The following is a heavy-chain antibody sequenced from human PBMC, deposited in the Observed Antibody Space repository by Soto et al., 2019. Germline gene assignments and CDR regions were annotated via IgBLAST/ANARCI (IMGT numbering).Heavy chain of an antibody. CDR2: IWYDGSNK. CDR1: GFTFSSYG. J-gene: IGHJ3*02. V-gene: IGHV3-33*01. D-gene: IGHD6-13*01. Sequence: QVQLVESGGGVVQPGRSLRLSCAASGFTFSSYGMHWVRQAPGKGLEWVAVIWYDGSNKYYADSVKGRFTISRDNSKNTLYLQMNSLRAEDTAVYYCARELASSWYGGDAFDIWGQGTMVTVS. CDR3: ARELASSWYGGDAFDI.